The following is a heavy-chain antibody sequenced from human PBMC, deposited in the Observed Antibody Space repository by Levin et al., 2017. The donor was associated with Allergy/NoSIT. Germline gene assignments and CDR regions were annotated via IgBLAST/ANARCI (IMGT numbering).Heavy chain of an antibody. J-gene: IGHJ3*02. V-gene: IGHV4-31*03. CDR2: IYYSGRT. Sequence: LRLSCTVSGGSISSGGYYWSWIRQHPGTGLEWIGYIYYSGRTYYNPSLKSRVTISVDTSKNQFSLKLSSVTAADTAVYYCASNGDRYAFDIWGQGTMVTVSS. CDR1: GGSISSGGYY. CDR3: ASNGDRYAFDI. D-gene: IGHD4-17*01.